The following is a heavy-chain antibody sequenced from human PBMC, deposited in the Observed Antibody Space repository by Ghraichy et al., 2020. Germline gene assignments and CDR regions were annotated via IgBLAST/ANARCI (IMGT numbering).Heavy chain of an antibody. CDR2: VTAYNGDT. CDR1: GYTFKSYS. J-gene: IGHJ4*02. Sequence: SVKVSCKASGYTFKSYSISWVRQAPGQGLEWMGWVTAYNGDTNYAQKFQDRVTMTTETSTNTAYMELRSLRYDDSAIYYCVRDPYSGYDSRDYWGQGTLVTVSS. D-gene: IGHD5-12*01. V-gene: IGHV1-18*04. CDR3: VRDPYSGYDSRDY.